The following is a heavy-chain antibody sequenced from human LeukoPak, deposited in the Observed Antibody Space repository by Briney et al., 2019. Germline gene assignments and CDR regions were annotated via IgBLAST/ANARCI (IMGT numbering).Heavy chain of an antibody. CDR3: AREIFGETDAFDI. J-gene: IGHJ3*02. CDR2: ISSSSNYL. V-gene: IGHV3-21*01. D-gene: IGHD3-3*01. CDR1: GFTFSSYS. Sequence: GGSLRLSCAASGFTFSSYSMNWVRQAPGKGLQWVSSISSSSNYLYYADSVKGRFTISRDNAKNSLYLQMNSLRAEDTAVYYCAREIFGETDAFDIWGQGTMVTVSS.